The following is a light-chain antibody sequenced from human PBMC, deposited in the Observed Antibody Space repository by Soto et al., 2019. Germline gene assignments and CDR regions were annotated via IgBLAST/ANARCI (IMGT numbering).Light chain of an antibody. J-gene: IGKJ4*01. CDR3: QQRSSSLT. CDR1: QSVSSY. Sequence: EIVLTQSPATLSLSPGERATLSCRASQSVSSYLAWYQQKPGQAPRLLIYDASNRATGIPARFSGSGSGTDFTLTISGLEPEDFAVYYCQQRSSSLTFGGGTKVEIK. CDR2: DAS. V-gene: IGKV3-11*01.